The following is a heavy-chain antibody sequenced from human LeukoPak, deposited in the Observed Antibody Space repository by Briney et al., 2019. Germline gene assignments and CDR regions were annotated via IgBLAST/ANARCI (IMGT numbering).Heavy chain of an antibody. D-gene: IGHD6-13*01. Sequence: ASVKVSCKASGYTFTGYYTHWVRQAPGQGLEWMGWINPNSGGTNYAQKFQGRVTMTRDTSISTAYMELSRLRSDDTAVYYCARREAKYSSSYAFDIWGQGTMVTVSS. J-gene: IGHJ3*02. CDR1: GYTFTGYY. V-gene: IGHV1-2*02. CDR3: ARREAKYSSSYAFDI. CDR2: INPNSGGT.